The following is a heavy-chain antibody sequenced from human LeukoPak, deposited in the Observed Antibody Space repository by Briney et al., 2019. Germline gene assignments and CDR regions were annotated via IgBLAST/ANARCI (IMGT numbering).Heavy chain of an antibody. CDR1: GFTFSGYA. D-gene: IGHD2-15*01. J-gene: IGHJ4*02. CDR2: IDAFGART. V-gene: IGHV3-23*01. Sequence: PGGSLRLSCEASGFTFSGYAMSWVRQAPGKGLELVSSIDAFGARTYYADSVKGRFTISRDNSKNTLYLQMNSLRAEDTALYYCAKVALGYCSGSSCYYFDYGGQGTLVTVSS. CDR3: AKVALGYCSGSSCYYFDY.